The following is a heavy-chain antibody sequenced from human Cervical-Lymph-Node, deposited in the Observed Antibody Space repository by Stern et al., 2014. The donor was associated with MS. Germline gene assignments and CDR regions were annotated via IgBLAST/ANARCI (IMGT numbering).Heavy chain of an antibody. V-gene: IGHV3-30*18. CDR2: ISYDGSIK. D-gene: IGHD6-19*01. J-gene: IGHJ4*02. Sequence: QVQLVESVGGVVQPGRSLRLSCGASGFTFSTHGMHWVRQAPGKGLEWVTLISYDGSIKYYADSVKGRFTISRDNSKNTLYLQMNSLRPEDTAVYYCAKERGVAGPFDYWGQGTLVTVSS. CDR1: GFTFSTHG. CDR3: AKERGVAGPFDY.